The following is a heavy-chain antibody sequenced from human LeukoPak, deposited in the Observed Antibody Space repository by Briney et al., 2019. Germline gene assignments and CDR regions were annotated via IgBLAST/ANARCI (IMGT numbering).Heavy chain of an antibody. Sequence: SETLSLTCAVYGGSFSGYYWSWIRQPPGKGLEWIGEINHSGSTNYNPSLKSRVTISVDTSKNQFSLKLSSVTAADTAVYYCAREAVFDCSSTSCYKRDGETYYFDYWGQGTLVTVSS. CDR3: AREAVFDCSSTSCYKRDGETYYFDY. V-gene: IGHV4-34*01. D-gene: IGHD2-2*02. CDR2: INHSGST. J-gene: IGHJ4*02. CDR1: GGSFSGYY.